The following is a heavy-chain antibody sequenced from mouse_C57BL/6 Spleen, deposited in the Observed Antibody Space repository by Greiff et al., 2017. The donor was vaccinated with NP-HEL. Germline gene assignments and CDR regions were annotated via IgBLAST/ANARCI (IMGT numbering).Heavy chain of an antibody. Sequence: QVQLQQSGAELVMPGASVKLSCKASGYTFTSYWIHWVKQRPGQGLEWIGEIDPSDSYTNYNQKFKGKSTLTVDNYSSTAYMQLSSLTSDDSSFYYCARLCIYYVNYFDYWGQGTTLTVSS. CDR2: IDPSDSYT. D-gene: IGHD2-1*01. V-gene: IGHV1-69*01. CDR3: ARLCIYYVNYFDY. J-gene: IGHJ2*01. CDR1: GYTFTSYW.